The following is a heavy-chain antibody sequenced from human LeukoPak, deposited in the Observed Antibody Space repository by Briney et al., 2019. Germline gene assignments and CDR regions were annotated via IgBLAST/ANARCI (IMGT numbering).Heavy chain of an antibody. CDR1: GGTFSSYA. CDR3: ATGRGGNFFAFDY. Sequence: ASVKVSCKASGGTFSSYAISWVRQAPGQGLEWMGMIIPIFGTANYAQKFQGRVTITTDESTSTAYMELSSLRSEDTAVYYCATGRGGNFFAFDYWGQGNLVNVSS. CDR2: IIPIFGTA. V-gene: IGHV1-69*05. D-gene: IGHD4-23*01. J-gene: IGHJ4*02.